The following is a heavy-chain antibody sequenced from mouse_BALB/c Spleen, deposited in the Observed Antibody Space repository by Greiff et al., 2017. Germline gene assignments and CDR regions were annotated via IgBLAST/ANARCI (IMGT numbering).Heavy chain of an antibody. D-gene: IGHD2-10*01. CDR1: GFTFSSYG. CDR3: ARMAYYGNSFDY. CDR2: ISSGGSYT. Sequence: VQLKESGGDLVKPGGSLKLSCAASGFTFSSYGMSWVRQTPDKRLEWVATISSGGSYTYYPDSVKGRFTISRDNAKNTLYLQMSSLKSEDTAMYYCARMAYYGNSFDYWGQGTTLTVSS. J-gene: IGHJ2*01. V-gene: IGHV5-6*01.